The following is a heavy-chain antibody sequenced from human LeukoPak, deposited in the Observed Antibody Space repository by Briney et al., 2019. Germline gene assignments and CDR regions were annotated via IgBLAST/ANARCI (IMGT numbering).Heavy chain of an antibody. J-gene: IGHJ4*02. CDR2: IVVGSGST. D-gene: IGHD1-26*01. CDR1: GFTFSNSA. CDR3: TSDPTFYSGRYCFDY. Sequence: EASVKVSCKASGFTFSNSAVQWVRQARGQRLEWIGWIVVGSGSTNYAQKFQERVTITRDMSTSTAYMELSSLRSEDTAVYYCTSDPTFYSGRYCFDYWGQGTLVTVSS. V-gene: IGHV1-58*01.